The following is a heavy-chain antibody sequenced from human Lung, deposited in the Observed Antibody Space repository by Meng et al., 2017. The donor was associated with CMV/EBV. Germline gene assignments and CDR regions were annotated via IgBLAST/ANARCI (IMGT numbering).Heavy chain of an antibody. CDR1: GLTTISNYW. CDR3: EREGRDLDY. D-gene: IGHD3-10*01. CDR2: IKQDGSEK. V-gene: IGHV3-7*01. J-gene: IGHJ4*02. Sequence: SLNISCAGSGLTTISNYWMSWVRQAPGQGLEWLANIKQDGSEKYYVDSVKGRFTISRDNTNKSLYLQMSSLRAEDTSVYYCEREGRDLDYCGQGTLVTVSS.